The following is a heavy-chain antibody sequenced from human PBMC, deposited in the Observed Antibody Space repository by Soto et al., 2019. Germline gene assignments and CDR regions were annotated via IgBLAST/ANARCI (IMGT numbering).Heavy chain of an antibody. Sequence: EVQLVESGGGLAQPGGSLRLSCAASGFTLSSDAMDWVRRAPGKGLEYVSGISSNGIGTYYANSVKGRFTISRDNSKNTVYLQIDSLRPEDMAVYYCSRRARADYYYMDVWGKGTTVTVS. D-gene: IGHD6-6*01. V-gene: IGHV3-64*01. CDR2: ISSNGIGT. J-gene: IGHJ6*03. CDR3: SRRARADYYYMDV. CDR1: GFTLSSDA.